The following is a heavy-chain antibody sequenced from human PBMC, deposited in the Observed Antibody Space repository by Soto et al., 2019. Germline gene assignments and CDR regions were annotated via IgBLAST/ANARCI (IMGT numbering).Heavy chain of an antibody. CDR1: GGSISSSYL. J-gene: IGHJ4*02. Sequence: QVHLQESGPGLVKPSGTLSLTCGVSGGSISSSYLWTWVRQTPGVGLEWIGQIYHSGRTNYNTSLKHRVTITVDKSQNLFSLRLTSVTAADTAVYYCVASINYDFWRDGGRHYYFDYWGQGILATVSS. D-gene: IGHD3-3*01. CDR2: IYHSGRT. CDR3: VASINYDFWRDGGRHYYFDY. V-gene: IGHV4-4*02.